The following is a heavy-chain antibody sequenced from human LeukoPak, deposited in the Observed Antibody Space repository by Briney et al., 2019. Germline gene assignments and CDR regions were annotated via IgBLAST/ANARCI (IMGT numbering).Heavy chain of an antibody. CDR1: GGTFSSYA. CDR2: IIPIFGTA. J-gene: IGHJ4*02. D-gene: IGHD3-22*01. Sequence: SVKVSCKASGGTFSSYAISWVRQAPGQGLEWVGRIIPIFGTANYAQKFQGRVTITTDESTSTAYMELSSLRSEDTAVYYCARSTYYYDSSGYYYVLDYWGQGTLVTVSS. V-gene: IGHV1-69*05. CDR3: ARSTYYYDSSGYYYVLDY.